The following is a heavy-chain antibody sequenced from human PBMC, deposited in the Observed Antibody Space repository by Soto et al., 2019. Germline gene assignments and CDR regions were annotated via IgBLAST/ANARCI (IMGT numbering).Heavy chain of an antibody. CDR1: GFTFGDYA. D-gene: IGHD2-2*01. CDR3: TRDLGYCSSTSCYHWFDP. Sequence: GGSLRLSCTASGFTFGDYAMSWFRQAPGKGLEWVGFIRSKAYGGTTEYAASVKGRFTISRDDSKSNAYLQMNSLKTEDTAVYYCTRDLGYCSSTSCYHWFDPWGQGTLVTVPQ. J-gene: IGHJ5*02. V-gene: IGHV3-49*03. CDR2: IRSKAYGGTT.